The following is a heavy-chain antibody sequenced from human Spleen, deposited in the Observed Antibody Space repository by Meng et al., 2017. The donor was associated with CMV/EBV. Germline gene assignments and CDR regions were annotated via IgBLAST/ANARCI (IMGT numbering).Heavy chain of an antibody. CDR3: ARSMIMYNWNDLDA. CDR1: GFTFGDYA. D-gene: IGHD1-1*01. J-gene: IGHJ4*02. CDR2: INWNSGII. V-gene: IGHV3-9*01. Sequence: SLKISCAASGFTFGDYAMHWVRQFPGEGLEWVSGINWNSGIILYADSVKGRFTISRDNAKNSFYLHMNSLRAEDTAVYYCARSMIMYNWNDLDAWGQGTLVTVSS.